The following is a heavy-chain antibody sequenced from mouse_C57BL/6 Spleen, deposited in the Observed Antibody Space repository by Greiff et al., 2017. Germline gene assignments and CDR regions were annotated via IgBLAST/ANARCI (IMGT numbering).Heavy chain of an antibody. CDR2: INPNNGGT. D-gene: IGHD2-5*01. CDR3: DAYYSNPYYAMDY. CDR1: GYTFTDYN. J-gene: IGHJ4*01. Sequence: VQLQQSGPELVKPGASVKMSCKASGYTFTDYNMHWVKQSHGKSLEWIGYINPNNGGTSYNQKFKGKATLTVNKSSSTAYMELRSLTSEDSAVYYCDAYYSNPYYAMDYWGQGTSVTVSS. V-gene: IGHV1-22*01.